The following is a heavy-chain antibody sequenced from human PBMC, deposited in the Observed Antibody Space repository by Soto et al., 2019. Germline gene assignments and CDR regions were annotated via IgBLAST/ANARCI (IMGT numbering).Heavy chain of an antibody. CDR2: VYDTGGT. V-gene: IGHV4-59*08. Sequence: QVQLQQSGPGLVKPSETLSLTCTVSSGPSSSHNWGWIRQPPGRGLEWIGYVYDTGGTSYNPSLRSRGTISADTTTIHIALTLTSVTAADTAGYYCVRQGIGYLHGLVDVWCDGATVSVSS. CDR1: SGPSSSHN. J-gene: IGHJ6*04. D-gene: IGHD1-1*01. CDR3: VRQGIGYLHGLVDV.